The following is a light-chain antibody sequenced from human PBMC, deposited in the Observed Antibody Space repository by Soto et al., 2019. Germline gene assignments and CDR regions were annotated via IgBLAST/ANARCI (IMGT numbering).Light chain of an antibody. CDR2: DVT. CDR1: TSDVGGYKY. V-gene: IGLV2-11*01. J-gene: IGLJ2*01. Sequence: QSALTQPRSVSGSPGQSVTISCTGTTSDVGGYKYVSWYQQHPGKAPIFLIYDVTKRPSGVPDRFSGSKSGNTASLSISGLQAEDEADYYCCSYAGTYPFVVFGGGTKLTVL. CDR3: CSYAGTYPFVV.